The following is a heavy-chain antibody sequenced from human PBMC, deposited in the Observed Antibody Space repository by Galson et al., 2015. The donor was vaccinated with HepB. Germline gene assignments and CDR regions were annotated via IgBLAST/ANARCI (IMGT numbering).Heavy chain of an antibody. V-gene: IGHV1-58*01. CDR3: AAVGADYGGNPGAFDI. J-gene: IGHJ3*02. CDR1: GFTFTSSA. Sequence: SVKVSCKASGFTFTSSAVQWVRQARGQRLEWIGWIVVDSGNTNYAQKFQERVTITRDMSTSTAYMELSSLRSEDTAVCYCAAVGADYGGNPGAFDIWGQGTMVTVSS. D-gene: IGHD4-23*01. CDR2: IVVDSGNT.